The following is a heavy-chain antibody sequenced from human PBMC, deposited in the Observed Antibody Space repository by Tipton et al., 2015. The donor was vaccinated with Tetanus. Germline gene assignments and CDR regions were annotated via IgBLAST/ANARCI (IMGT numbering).Heavy chain of an antibody. CDR1: GYSFSSYW. CDR3: ARRRTSTALGLWLDP. J-gene: IGHJ5*02. Sequence: QSGAEVKKPGESLKISCKGSGYSFSSYWIGWVRQMPGKGLEWMGSIYPGDPNTRYSPSFQGHVTISADKSISTAYLQWSSLKASDTAMYYCARRRTSTALGLWLDPWGQGTLVTVSA. CDR2: IYPGDPNT. D-gene: IGHD5/OR15-5a*01. V-gene: IGHV5-51*01.